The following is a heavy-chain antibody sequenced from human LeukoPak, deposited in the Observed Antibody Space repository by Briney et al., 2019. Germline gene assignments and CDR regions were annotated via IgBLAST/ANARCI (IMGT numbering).Heavy chain of an antibody. CDR3: ANPGPGDGLHV. Sequence: GGSLRLTCAASGFSFSNTDMHWVREVLGEGLEWVAAIGGGGDTYYSDSVRGRFIISRENAKNAFYLQLNTLNAGDTALYYCANPGPGDGLHVWGQGTTVIVSA. V-gene: IGHV3-13*01. CDR2: IGGGGDT. J-gene: IGHJ3*01. D-gene: IGHD2-8*02. CDR1: GFSFSNTD.